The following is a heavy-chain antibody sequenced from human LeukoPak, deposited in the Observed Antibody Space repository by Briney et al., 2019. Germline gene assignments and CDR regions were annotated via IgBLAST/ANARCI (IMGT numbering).Heavy chain of an antibody. CDR2: FDPEDGET. Sequence: VASVKVSCKVSGYTLTELSMHWVRQAPGKGLEWMGGFDPEDGETIYAQKFQGRVTMTEDTSTDTAYMELSSLRSEDTAVYYCATNSGLPYYYDTYYYYYMDVWGKGTTVTVSS. CDR3: ATNSGLPYYYDTYYYYYMDV. J-gene: IGHJ6*03. V-gene: IGHV1-24*01. CDR1: GYTLTELS. D-gene: IGHD3-22*01.